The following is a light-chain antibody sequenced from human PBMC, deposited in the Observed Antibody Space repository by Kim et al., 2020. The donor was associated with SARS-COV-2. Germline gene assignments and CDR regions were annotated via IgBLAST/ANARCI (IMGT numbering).Light chain of an antibody. CDR2: EAS. V-gene: IGLV2-18*02. CDR1: SSDADNYNR. J-gene: IGLJ2*01. CDR3: SSFTSSDTWI. Sequence: GQSVTISCSGTSSDADNYNRVSWYQQAPGTAPKLIIYEASHRPSGVPDRFSGSKSGSTASLTISGLQADDEADYYCSSFTSSDTWIFGGGTQLTVL.